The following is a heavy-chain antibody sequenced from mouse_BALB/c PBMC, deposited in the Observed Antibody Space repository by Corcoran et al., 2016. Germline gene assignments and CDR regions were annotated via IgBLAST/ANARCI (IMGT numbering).Heavy chain of an antibody. CDR3: AREPYAMDY. J-gene: IGHJ4*01. CDR2: INTYTGES. V-gene: IGHV9-3-1*01. Sequence: QIQLVQSGPALKKPGETVKISCKASGYTFTNNGMNWAKQAPGKGLKWMGWINTYTGESTYADDFKGRFAFSLETSASTAYLQIKNLKNEDTATYFCAREPYAMDYWGQGTSVTVSS. CDR1: GYTFTNNG.